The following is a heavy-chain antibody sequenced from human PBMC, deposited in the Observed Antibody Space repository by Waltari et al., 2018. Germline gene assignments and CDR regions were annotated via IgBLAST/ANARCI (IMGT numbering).Heavy chain of an antibody. CDR2: IYYSGST. V-gene: IGHV4-39*01. Sequence: QLQLQESGPGLVTPSETLSLTCTVSGGSISSSSYYWGWLRQPPGKGLEWIGSIYYSGSTYYNPSLKSRVTISVDTSKNQFSLKLSSVTAADTAVYYCARLRYYYDSSGTYWGQGTLVTVSS. CDR3: ARLRYYYDSSGTY. CDR1: GGSISSSSYY. D-gene: IGHD3-22*01. J-gene: IGHJ4*02.